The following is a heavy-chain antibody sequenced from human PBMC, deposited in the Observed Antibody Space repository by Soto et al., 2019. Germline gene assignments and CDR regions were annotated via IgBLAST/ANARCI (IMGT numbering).Heavy chain of an antibody. J-gene: IGHJ4*02. CDR3: ARDSNYGTHSSY. D-gene: IGHD4-4*01. V-gene: IGHV3-66*01. CDR2: IYSGGST. Sequence: EVQLVESGGGLVQPGGSLRLSCAASGFTVSSNYMSWVRQAPGKGLEWVSVIYSGGSTYYADAVKGRFTISRDNYKNTLYLQMNSLRAEDTDVYYCARDSNYGTHSSYWGQGTLVTVSS. CDR1: GFTVSSNY.